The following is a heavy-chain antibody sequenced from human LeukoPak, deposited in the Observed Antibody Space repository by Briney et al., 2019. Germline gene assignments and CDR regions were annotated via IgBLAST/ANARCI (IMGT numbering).Heavy chain of an antibody. CDR3: ARERVRAYCGGDCYSGGPG. CDR1: GFTFSSYS. J-gene: IGHJ4*02. V-gene: IGHV3-21*01. Sequence: GGSLRLSCAASGFTFSSYSMNWVRQAPGKGLEWVSSISSSSSYIYYADSVKGRFTISRDNAKNSLYLQMNSLRAEDTAVYYCARERVRAYCGGDCYSGGPGWGQGTLVTVSS. D-gene: IGHD2-21*01. CDR2: ISSSSSYI.